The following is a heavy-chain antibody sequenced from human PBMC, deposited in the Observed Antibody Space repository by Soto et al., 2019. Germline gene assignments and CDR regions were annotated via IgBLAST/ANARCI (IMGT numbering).Heavy chain of an antibody. Sequence: EVQLVESGGGLVQPGGSLRLSCAASGFTFSSYSMNWVRQAPGKGLEWVSYISSSSSTIYYADSVKGRFTLSRDNAKNSLYLQMNSLRAEDTAVYYCARRVTTYSYFDLWGRGTLVTVSS. V-gene: IGHV3-48*01. J-gene: IGHJ2*01. CDR2: ISSSSSTI. CDR1: GFTFSSYS. CDR3: ARRVTTYSYFDL. D-gene: IGHD4-17*01.